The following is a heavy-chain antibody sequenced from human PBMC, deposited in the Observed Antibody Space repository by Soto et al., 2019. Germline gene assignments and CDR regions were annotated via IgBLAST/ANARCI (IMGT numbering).Heavy chain of an antibody. V-gene: IGHV3-33*01. CDR1: GFIFSNYG. D-gene: IGHD3-10*01. J-gene: IGHJ4*02. CDR3: ARMVKYYYGSGSSN. CDR2: IWYDGSHE. Sequence: GGSLRLSCAASGFIFSNYGMHWVRQAPGKGLEWVAVIWYDGSHESYADSVKGRFTISRDNSKNTLFLQMNSLRAEDTAVYYCARMVKYYYGSGSSNWGQGTLVTVSS.